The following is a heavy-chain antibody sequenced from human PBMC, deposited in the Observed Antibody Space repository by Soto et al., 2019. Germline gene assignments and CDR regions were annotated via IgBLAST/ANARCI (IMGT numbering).Heavy chain of an antibody. J-gene: IGHJ6*02. CDR2: IYYSGST. CDR1: GGSISSSSYY. Sequence: SETLSLTCTVSGGSISSSSYYWGWIRQPPGKGLEWIGSIYYSGSTYYNPSLKSRVTISVDTSKNQFSLKLSSVTAADTAVYYCARRSDRVLTYYYYGMDVWGQGTTVTVSS. CDR3: ARRSDRVLTYYYYGMDV. V-gene: IGHV4-39*01. D-gene: IGHD2-8*01.